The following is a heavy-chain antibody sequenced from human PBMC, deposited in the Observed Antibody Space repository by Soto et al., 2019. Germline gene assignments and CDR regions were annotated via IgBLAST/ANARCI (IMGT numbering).Heavy chain of an antibody. D-gene: IGHD3-3*01. V-gene: IGHV4-59*01. CDR1: GGSINGYY. CDR2: IYYSGST. CDR3: AREVRWSGYFDY. J-gene: IGHJ4*02. Sequence: SETLSLTCIVSGGSINGYYWSWIRQPPGKGLEWIGYIYYSGSTNYNPSLKSRVTISVDTSKNQFSLKLSSVTAADTAVYYCAREVRWSGYFDYWGQGTLVTVSS.